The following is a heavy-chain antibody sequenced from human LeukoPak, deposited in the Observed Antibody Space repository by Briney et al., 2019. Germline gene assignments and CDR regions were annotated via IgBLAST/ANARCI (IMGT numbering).Heavy chain of an antibody. J-gene: IGHJ5*02. V-gene: IGHV3-23*01. Sequence: GGSLRLSCAASGFTFSSYTMSWVRQAPGKGLELVSGIYGSDDKTVYGDAVKGRFTISRDNSKNTLYLQMNSLRADDTAVYYCAKTQGYYDAWGQGALVTVSS. D-gene: IGHD2-15*01. CDR1: GFTFSSYT. CDR3: AKTQGYYDA. CDR2: IYGSDDKT.